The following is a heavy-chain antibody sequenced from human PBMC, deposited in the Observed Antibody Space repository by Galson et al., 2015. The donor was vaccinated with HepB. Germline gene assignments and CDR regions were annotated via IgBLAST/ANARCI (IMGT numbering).Heavy chain of an antibody. V-gene: IGHV3-53*01. CDR2: IYSGGHA. J-gene: IGHJ4*02. CDR1: GFTVSKSY. CDR3: ASPFRIGGNCYPLWY. D-gene: IGHD2-15*01. Sequence: SLRLSCAVSGFTVSKSYVSWVRQAPGKGLEWLSVIYSGGHAFYADSVQGRFTISRDTSKNTVYLQMRSLRAEDTAVYYCASPFRIGGNCYPLWYWGRGTLVTVSS.